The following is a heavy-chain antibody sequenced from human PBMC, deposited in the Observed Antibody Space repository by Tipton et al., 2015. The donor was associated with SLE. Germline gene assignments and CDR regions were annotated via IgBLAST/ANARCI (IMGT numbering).Heavy chain of an antibody. CDR1: GGSFSGYY. CDR2: INHSGST. Sequence: TLSLTCAVYGGSFSGYYWSWIRQPPGKGLEWIGEINHSGSTYYNPSLKSRVTISVDTSKNQFSLKLSSVTAADTALYYCARAGQQLVVRGAFDIWGQGTMVTVSS. J-gene: IGHJ3*02. V-gene: IGHV4-34*01. D-gene: IGHD6-13*01. CDR3: ARAGQQLVVRGAFDI.